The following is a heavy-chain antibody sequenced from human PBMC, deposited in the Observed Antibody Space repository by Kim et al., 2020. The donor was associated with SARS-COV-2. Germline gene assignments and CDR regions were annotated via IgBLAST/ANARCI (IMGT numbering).Heavy chain of an antibody. V-gene: IGHV1-3*01. D-gene: IGHD1-26*01. J-gene: IGHJ4*02. CDR3: ARGRELGLGALLAY. Sequence: ASVKVSCKASGYTFTSSAMHWVRQAPGQRLEWMAWINAAGGDTAYSQRFQGRVTIPRDTSANTAYMELNSLRSEDTSVYYCARGRELGLGALLAYWGQGTLVTVSS. CDR2: INAAGGDT. CDR1: GYTFTSSA.